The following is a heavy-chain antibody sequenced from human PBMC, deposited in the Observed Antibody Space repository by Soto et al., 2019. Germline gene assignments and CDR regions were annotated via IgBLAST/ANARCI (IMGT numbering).Heavy chain of an antibody. CDR2: ISSSGSTT. CDR1: GFPFSDCS. CDR3: ARDQMRKPFDL. J-gene: IGHJ4*02. Sequence: EAQLVESGGGVVQPGESLRLSCAASGFPFSDCSMHWVRQAPGKGPEWVAYISSSGSTTHYAESVKGRFSVSRDNAKNALYLQMSRLRDDETAVYYCARDQMRKPFDLWGQGSLVTVSS. V-gene: IGHV3-48*02.